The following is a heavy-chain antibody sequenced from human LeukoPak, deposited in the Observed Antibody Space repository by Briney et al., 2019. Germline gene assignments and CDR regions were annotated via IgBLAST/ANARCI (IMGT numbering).Heavy chain of an antibody. CDR1: GCTFSSDG. CDR2: IWYDGSNK. V-gene: IGHV3-33*01. CDR3: ARDRQITMVRGVYTDAFDI. J-gene: IGHJ3*02. D-gene: IGHD3-10*01. Sequence: GGSLRLACAAAGCTFSSDGVQWVGQAAGKGLEWVAVIWYDGSNKYYADSVKGRFTISRDNSKNTLYLQMNSLRAEDTAVYYCARDRQITMVRGVYTDAFDIWGQGTMVTVSS.